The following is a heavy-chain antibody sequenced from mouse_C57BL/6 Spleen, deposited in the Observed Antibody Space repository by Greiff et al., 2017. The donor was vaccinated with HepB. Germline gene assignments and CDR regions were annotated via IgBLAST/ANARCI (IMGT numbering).Heavy chain of an antibody. CDR2: IYPGSGST. J-gene: IGHJ2*01. CDR1: GYSFTSYW. CDR3: ARPYYYGSSYVGTFYFDY. V-gene: IGHV1-55*01. D-gene: IGHD1-1*01. Sequence: VQLQQPGAELVKPGASVKMSCKASGYSFTSYWITWVKQRPGQGLEWIGDIYPGSGSTNYNEKFKSKATLTVDTSSSTAYMQLSSLTSEDSAVYYCARPYYYGSSYVGTFYFDYWGQGTTLTVSS.